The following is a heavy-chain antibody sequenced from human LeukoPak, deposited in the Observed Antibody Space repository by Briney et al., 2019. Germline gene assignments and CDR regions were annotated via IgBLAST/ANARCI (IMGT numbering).Heavy chain of an antibody. CDR3: AKVSRDILTGYKTSNWFDP. CDR1: GFTFSDYY. V-gene: IGHV3-11*01. CDR2: ISSSGSTI. D-gene: IGHD3-9*01. Sequence: GGSLRLSCAASGFTFSDYYMSWIRQAPGKGLEWVSYISSSGSTIYYADSVKGRFTISRDNAKNSLYLQMNSLRAEDTAVYYCAKVSRDILTGYKTSNWFDPWGQGTLVTVSS. J-gene: IGHJ5*02.